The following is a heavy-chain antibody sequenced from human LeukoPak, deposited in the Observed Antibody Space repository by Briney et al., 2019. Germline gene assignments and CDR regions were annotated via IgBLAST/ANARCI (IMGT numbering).Heavy chain of an antibody. D-gene: IGHD4-17*01. CDR2: ISGGGETT. V-gene: IGHV3-23*01. CDR1: GFTFNNYA. CDR3: ARDYADYVGYFFFDY. Sequence: GGSLRLSCAASGFTFNNYAMNWVRQAPGKGLEWVSSISGGGETTCYADSAKGRFTISRDNSQNTLYLQMNSPRAEDTAVYYCARDYADYVGYFFFDYWGQGTLVTVSS. J-gene: IGHJ4*02.